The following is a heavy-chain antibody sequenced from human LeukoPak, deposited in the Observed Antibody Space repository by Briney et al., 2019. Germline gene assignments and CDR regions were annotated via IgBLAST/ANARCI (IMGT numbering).Heavy chain of an antibody. CDR1: GGSISSSSYY. J-gene: IGHJ4*02. CDR3: ARVGGGFWSGYYFDY. V-gene: IGHV4-39*01. D-gene: IGHD3-3*01. Sequence: SSETLSLTCTVSGGSISSSSYYWGWIRQPPGKGLEWIGSIYYSGSTYYNPSLKSRVTISVDTSKNQFSLKLSSVTAADTAVYYCARVGGGFWSGYYFDYWGQGTLVTVSS. CDR2: IYYSGST.